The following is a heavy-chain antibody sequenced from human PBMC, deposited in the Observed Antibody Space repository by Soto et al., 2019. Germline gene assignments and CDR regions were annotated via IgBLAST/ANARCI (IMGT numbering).Heavy chain of an antibody. CDR1: GYTFTSYY. Sequence: GASVKVSCKASGYTFTSYYMHWVRQAPGQGLEWMGIINPSGGSTSYAQKFQGRVTISVDTSKNQFSLKLSSVTAADTAVYYCARGRGFLGDQSLRGLYYYYGMDVWGQGTTVTVSS. CDR2: INPSGGST. D-gene: IGHD3-3*01. CDR3: ARGRGFLGDQSLRGLYYYYGMDV. J-gene: IGHJ6*02. V-gene: IGHV1-46*01.